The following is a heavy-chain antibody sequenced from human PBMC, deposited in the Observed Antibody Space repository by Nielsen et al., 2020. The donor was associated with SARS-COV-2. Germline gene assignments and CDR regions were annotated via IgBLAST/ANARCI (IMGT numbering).Heavy chain of an antibody. CDR3: ARDRSVLWFGELFYGMDV. V-gene: IGHV1-46*01. CDR1: GYTFTSYY. Sequence: ASVKVSCKASGYTFTSYYMHWVRQAPGQGLEWMGIINPCGGSTSYAQKFQGRVTMTRDTSTSTVYMELSSLRSEDTAVYYCARDRSVLWFGELFYGMDVWGQGTTVTVSS. D-gene: IGHD3-10*01. CDR2: INPCGGST. J-gene: IGHJ6*02.